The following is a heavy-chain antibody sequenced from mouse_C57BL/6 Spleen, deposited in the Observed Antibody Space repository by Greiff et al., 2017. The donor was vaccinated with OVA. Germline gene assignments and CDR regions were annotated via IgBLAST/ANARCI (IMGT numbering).Heavy chain of an antibody. CDR3: ARDAGYDYGRLAY. D-gene: IGHD2-4*01. CDR1: GFTFSDFY. V-gene: IGHV7-1*01. Sequence: EVKLMESGGGLVQSGRSLRLSCATSGFTFSDFYMEWVRQAPGKGLEWIAASRNKANDYTTEYSASVKGRFIVSRDTSQSILYLQMNALRAEDTAIYYCARDAGYDYGRLAYWGQGTLVTVSA. CDR2: SRNKANDYTT. J-gene: IGHJ3*01.